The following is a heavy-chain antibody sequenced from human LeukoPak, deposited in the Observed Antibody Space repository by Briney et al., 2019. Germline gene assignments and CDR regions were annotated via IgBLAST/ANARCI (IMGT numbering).Heavy chain of an antibody. CDR2: IYYSGST. CDR3: ARGGVNYKIAGP. CDR1: GGSITSYY. D-gene: IGHD3-10*01. J-gene: IGHJ5*02. Sequence: SETLSLTCTVSGGSITSYYWSWIRQPPGKGLEWIGYIYYSGSTDYNPSLKSRVTISVDTSKNQFSLKLSSVTAADTAVYYCARGGVNYKIAGPWGQGALVTVSS. V-gene: IGHV4-59*01.